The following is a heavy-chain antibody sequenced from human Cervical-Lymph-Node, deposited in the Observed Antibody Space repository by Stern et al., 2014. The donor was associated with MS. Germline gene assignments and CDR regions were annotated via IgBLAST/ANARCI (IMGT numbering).Heavy chain of an antibody. V-gene: IGHV3-48*02. CDR3: ARSASIGDY. CDR1: GFTFISYS. D-gene: IGHD3-16*01. CDR2: ISSGSRSI. J-gene: IGHJ4*02. Sequence: EVQLVESGGGLVQPGGSLRLSCAASGFTFISYSMTWVRQAPGKGLEWVPYISSGSRSIYYADSVRGRFTISRDNAKNALYLQMNSLRDEDTAVYYCARSASIGDYWGQGTLVTVSS.